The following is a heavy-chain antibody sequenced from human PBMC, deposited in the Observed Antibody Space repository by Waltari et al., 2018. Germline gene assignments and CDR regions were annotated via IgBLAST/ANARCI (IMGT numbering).Heavy chain of an antibody. Sequence: QVQVVESGGGVVQPGKSLRLSCAASGFTFSTHALHCVRQAQGKGLEWVAVISDDGTSEHYADSVKGRFTISRDKSKNTVYLQMNSLRTEDTAVYYCARDGANYYGSGYYFLYYFDYWGQGTLVTVSS. V-gene: IGHV3-30*01. CDR2: ISDDGTSE. D-gene: IGHD3-10*01. CDR1: GFTFSTHA. J-gene: IGHJ4*02. CDR3: ARDGANYYGSGYYFLYYFDY.